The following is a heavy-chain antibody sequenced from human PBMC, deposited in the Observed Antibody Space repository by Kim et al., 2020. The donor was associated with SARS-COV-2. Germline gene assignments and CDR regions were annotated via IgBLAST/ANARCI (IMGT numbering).Heavy chain of an antibody. D-gene: IGHD1-26*01. CDR3: AKASSRGAYLTYFDY. V-gene: IGHV3-23*01. Sequence: AESVKGRFTISRDDSKNTLQLQMNRLRAEDTAVYYCAKASSRGAYLTYFDYWGPGTLVTVSS. J-gene: IGHJ4*02.